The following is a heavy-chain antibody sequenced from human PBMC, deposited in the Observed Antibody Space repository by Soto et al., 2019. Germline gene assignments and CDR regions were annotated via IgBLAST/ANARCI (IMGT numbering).Heavy chain of an antibody. CDR3: TRGGLEPFDY. J-gene: IGHJ4*02. CDR1: GFNFRSFA. CDR2: INDYATTT. V-gene: IGHV3-74*01. D-gene: IGHD1-1*01. Sequence: PGGSQILCYAASGFNFRSFAMSWIRPAPGKGLVWVSRINDYATTTNYADSVRGRFTIYRDNAKNTLYLQMNSLSAEDTAVYYCTRGGLEPFDYWGQGTLVTVFS.